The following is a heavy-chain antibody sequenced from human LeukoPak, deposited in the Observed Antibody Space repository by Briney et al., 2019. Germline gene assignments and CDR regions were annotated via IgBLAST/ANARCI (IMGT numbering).Heavy chain of an antibody. CDR3: ARGAPSSSPYYYGMDV. V-gene: IGHV4-59*01. CDR1: GGSISSYY. J-gene: IGHJ6*02. D-gene: IGHD6-6*01. CDR2: IYYRGST. Sequence: SETLSLTCTVSGGSISSYYWSWIRQPPGKGLEWIGYIYYRGSTNYNPSLKSRVTISVDTSKDQFSLKLSSVTAADTAVYYCARGAPSSSPYYYGMDVWGQGTTVTVSS.